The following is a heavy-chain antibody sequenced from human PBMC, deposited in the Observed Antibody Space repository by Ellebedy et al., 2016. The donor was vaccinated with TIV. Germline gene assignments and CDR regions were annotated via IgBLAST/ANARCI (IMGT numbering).Heavy chain of an antibody. CDR2: IYPNGGDT. J-gene: IGHJ4*02. CDR3: AALPYISRSSAY. D-gene: IGHD6-19*01. CDR1: GYTFTGYY. V-gene: IGHV1-2*02. Sequence: ASVKVSCKASGYTFTGYYMHWVRQAPGQGLEWMGWIYPNGGDTTFAQKFQGRVTMASDPSTRTVYMELSGLRYDDTAVYFCAALPYISRSSAYWGQGTLVTVSS.